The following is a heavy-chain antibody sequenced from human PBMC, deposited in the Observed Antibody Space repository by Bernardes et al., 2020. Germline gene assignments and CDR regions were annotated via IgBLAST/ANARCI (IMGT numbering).Heavy chain of an antibody. CDR3: VKERDTVRVGGVSDY. Sequence: GGSLRLSCSASGFTFSNYALHWVRQAPGKGLEYVSAINSDGGSTYYADSVKGRFTISRDNSKNTLYLQMNSLRAEDTAVYYCVKERDTVRVGGVSDYWGQGTLVTVSS. J-gene: IGHJ4*02. CDR1: GFTFSNYA. V-gene: IGHV3-64D*06. CDR2: INSDGGST. D-gene: IGHD4-4*01.